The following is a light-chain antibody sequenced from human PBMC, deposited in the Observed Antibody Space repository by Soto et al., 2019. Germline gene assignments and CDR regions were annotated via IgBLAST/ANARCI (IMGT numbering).Light chain of an antibody. CDR1: QSISSY. Sequence: DIQMTQSPSSLSASVGDRVTITCRASQSISSYLNWYQQKPGKAPKLLIYAASSLQSGVPSRFSGSGSGTDFTLTISSLQPEDFATYYCQQSYSTPPWTFXQGTKADIK. J-gene: IGKJ1*01. CDR2: AAS. V-gene: IGKV1-39*01. CDR3: QQSYSTPPWT.